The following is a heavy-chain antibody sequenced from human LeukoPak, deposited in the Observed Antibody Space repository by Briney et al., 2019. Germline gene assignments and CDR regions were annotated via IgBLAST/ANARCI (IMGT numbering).Heavy chain of an antibody. CDR2: ISSRGSTI. CDR1: GFTFSSYE. D-gene: IGHD3-10*01. V-gene: IGHV3-48*03. Sequence: GGSLRLSCAASGFTFSSYEMNWVRQAPGKGLEWVSYISSRGSTIYYADSVKGRFTISRDNAKNSLYLQMNSLRAEDTAVYYCARKSYGSGSYDYWGQGTLVTVSS. J-gene: IGHJ4*02. CDR3: ARKSYGSGSYDY.